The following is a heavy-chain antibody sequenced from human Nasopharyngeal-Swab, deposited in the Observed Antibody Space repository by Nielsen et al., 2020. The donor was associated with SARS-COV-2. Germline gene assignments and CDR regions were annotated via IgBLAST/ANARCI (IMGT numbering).Heavy chain of an antibody. CDR1: GFTFSSYA. CDR3: AKDRVIYGSGYYYMDV. D-gene: IGHD3-10*01. CDR2: IRYDGSNK. Sequence: GGFLRLSCAASGFTFSSYAMHWVRQAPGKGLEWVAFIRYDGSNKYYADSVKGRFTISRDNSKNTLYLQMNSLRAEDTAVYYCAKDRVIYGSGYYYMDVWGKGTTVTVSS. J-gene: IGHJ6*03. V-gene: IGHV3-30*02.